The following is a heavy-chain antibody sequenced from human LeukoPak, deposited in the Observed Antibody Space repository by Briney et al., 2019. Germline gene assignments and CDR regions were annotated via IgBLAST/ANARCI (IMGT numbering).Heavy chain of an antibody. J-gene: IGHJ4*02. V-gene: IGHV1-18*01. Sequence: ASVKVSCKASGYTFTSYGISWVRQAPGQGLEWMGGISAYNGNTNYAQKLQGRVTMTTDTSTSTAYMELRSLRSDDTAVYYCARDRYCSSTSCYAADYWGQGTLVIVSS. D-gene: IGHD2-2*01. CDR2: ISAYNGNT. CDR1: GYTFTSYG. CDR3: ARDRYCSSTSCYAADY.